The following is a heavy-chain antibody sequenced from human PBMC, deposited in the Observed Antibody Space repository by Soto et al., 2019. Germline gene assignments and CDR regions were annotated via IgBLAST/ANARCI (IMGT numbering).Heavy chain of an antibody. V-gene: IGHV3-23*01. CDR3: AKAQGGYVWGSYRPTPPIDY. D-gene: IGHD3-16*02. Sequence: EGSLRLSCAASGFTFSSYAMSWVRQAPGKGLEWVSAISGSGGSTYYADSVKGRFTISRDNSKNTLYLQMKSLRAEDTAVYYCAKAQGGYVWGSYRPTPPIDYWGQGTLVTVSS. CDR1: GFTFSSYA. CDR2: ISGSGGST. J-gene: IGHJ4*02.